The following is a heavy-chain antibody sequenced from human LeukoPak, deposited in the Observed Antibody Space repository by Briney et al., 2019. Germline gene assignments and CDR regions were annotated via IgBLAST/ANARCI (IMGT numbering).Heavy chain of an antibody. CDR1: GYTFTSYY. J-gene: IGHJ4*02. V-gene: IGHV1-46*01. D-gene: IGHD3-22*01. CDR3: ARGTHGSSGYYYVLGN. Sequence: ASVKVSCKASGYTFTSYYMNWVRQAPGQGLEWMGIINPSGGSTSYAQKFQGRVTMTRDTSTSTVYMELSSLRSEDTAVYYCARGTHGSSGYYYVLGNWGQGTLVTVSS. CDR2: INPSGGST.